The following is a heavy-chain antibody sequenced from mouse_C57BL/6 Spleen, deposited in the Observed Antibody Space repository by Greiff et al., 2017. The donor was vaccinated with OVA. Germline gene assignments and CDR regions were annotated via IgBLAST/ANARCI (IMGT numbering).Heavy chain of an antibody. CDR3: ARYDYYGSSYFDY. CDR2: INPYNGDT. J-gene: IGHJ2*01. Sequence: EVKLMESGPELVKPGDSVKISCKASGYSFTGYFMNWVMQSHGKSLEWIGRINPYNGDTFYNQKFKGKATLTVDKSSSTAHMELRSLTSEDSAVYYCARYDYYGSSYFDYWGQGTTLTVSS. CDR1: GYSFTGYF. V-gene: IGHV1-20*01. D-gene: IGHD1-1*01.